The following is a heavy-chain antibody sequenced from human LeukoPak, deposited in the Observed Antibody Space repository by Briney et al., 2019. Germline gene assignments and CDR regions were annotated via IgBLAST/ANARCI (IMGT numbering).Heavy chain of an antibody. J-gene: IGHJ4*02. CDR1: GGTFSSYA. Sequence: GASVKVSCKASGGTFSSYAISWVRQAPGQGLEWMGGIIPIFGTANYAQKFQGRVTITADESTSTAYMELSNLRSEDTAVYYCARTGYSSGWYSWYFDYWGQGTLVTVSS. CDR2: IIPIFGTA. V-gene: IGHV1-69*01. CDR3: ARTGYSSGWYSWYFDY. D-gene: IGHD6-19*01.